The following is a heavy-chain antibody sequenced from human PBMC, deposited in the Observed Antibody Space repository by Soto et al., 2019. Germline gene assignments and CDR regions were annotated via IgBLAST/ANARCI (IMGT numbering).Heavy chain of an antibody. CDR1: GYTFTSYV. V-gene: IGHV1-18*01. Sequence: QVQLVQSGAEVKNPGASVKVSCKASGYTFTSYVISCVRQAPGQGLEWMGWISAYNGNTNYAQKLQGRVTMTTDTSTSRDYMELRSLRSDDTDVDYCARVDHCFDPWGQGTLVTVSS. J-gene: IGHJ5*02. CDR2: ISAYNGNT. CDR3: ARVDHCFDP.